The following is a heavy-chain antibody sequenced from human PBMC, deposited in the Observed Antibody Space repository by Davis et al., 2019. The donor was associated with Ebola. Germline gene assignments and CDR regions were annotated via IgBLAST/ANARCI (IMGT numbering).Heavy chain of an antibody. CDR1: GGSFSGYY. V-gene: IGHV4-59*01. CDR2: IHYSGST. J-gene: IGHJ4*02. D-gene: IGHD6-13*01. CDR3: AREVPGAGHLDY. Sequence: SETLSLTCAVYGGSFSGYYWSWIRQSPGKGLEWIGYIHYSGSTNYNPSLKSRVTMSVDTSRNQFSLKLNSVTAADTAVYFCAREVPGAGHLDYWGQGILVTVSS.